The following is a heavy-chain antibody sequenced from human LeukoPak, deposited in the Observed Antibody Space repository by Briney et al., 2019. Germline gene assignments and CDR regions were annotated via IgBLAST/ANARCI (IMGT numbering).Heavy chain of an antibody. CDR3: AKDRHAPGRYCSSTICFPFDP. D-gene: IGHD2-2*01. CDR1: GFTFSSYD. V-gene: IGHV3-23*01. CDR2: ISGSGSST. Sequence: PGGSLRLSCAASGFTFSSYDMSWVRQAPGKGLEWVSGISGSGSSTYYADSVKGRFTISRDNSKSTLYLQMNSLRAEDTAVYYCAKDRHAPGRYCSSTICFPFDPWGQGTLATVSS. J-gene: IGHJ5*02.